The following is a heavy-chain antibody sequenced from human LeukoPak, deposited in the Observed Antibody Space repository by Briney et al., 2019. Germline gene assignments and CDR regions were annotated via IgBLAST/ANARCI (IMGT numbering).Heavy chain of an antibody. D-gene: IGHD5-18*01. V-gene: IGHV3-30*02. J-gene: IGHJ4*02. CDR2: ILYFGSNK. CDR1: GCTFSSYV. CDR3: AKDPRDHSYGWSWRYFDY. Sequence: GGSLRLSCAASGCTFSSYVMHLVRQAAGKVLDLVAFILYFGSNKYYADSVKGRFTISRDNSKNTLYLQMNSLRAEDTAVYYCAKDPRDHSYGWSWRYFDYWGQGTLVTVSS.